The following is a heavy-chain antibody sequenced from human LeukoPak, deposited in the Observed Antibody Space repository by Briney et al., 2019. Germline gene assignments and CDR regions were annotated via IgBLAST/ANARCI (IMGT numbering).Heavy chain of an antibody. CDR2: ISSGGST. Sequence: HPGGSLRLSCAASGFTVRSNYMSWVRQAPGKGLEWVSVISSGGSTYCADSVEGRFTISRDSSKNTLYLQMKSLRAEDTALYYCSRDRMGTKSFDYWGQGTLVTVSS. V-gene: IGHV3-66*01. CDR3: SRDRMGTKSFDY. J-gene: IGHJ4*02. D-gene: IGHD5-24*01. CDR1: GFTVRSNY.